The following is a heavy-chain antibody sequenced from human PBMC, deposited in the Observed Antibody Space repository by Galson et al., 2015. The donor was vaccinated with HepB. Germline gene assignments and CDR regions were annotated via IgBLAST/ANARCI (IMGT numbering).Heavy chain of an antibody. Sequence: SLRLSCAASGFTFSSYWMSWVRQAPGKGLEWVANIKQDGSEKYYVDSVKGRFTISRDNAKNSLYLQMNSLRAEDTAVYYCARVGGDYGDLYYFDYWGQGTLVTVSS. V-gene: IGHV3-7*03. J-gene: IGHJ4*02. D-gene: IGHD4-17*01. CDR3: ARVGGDYGDLYYFDY. CDR2: IKQDGSEK. CDR1: GFTFSSYW.